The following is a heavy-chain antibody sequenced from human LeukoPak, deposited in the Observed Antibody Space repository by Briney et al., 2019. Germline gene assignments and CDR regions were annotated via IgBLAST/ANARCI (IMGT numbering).Heavy chain of an antibody. V-gene: IGHV3-23*01. CDR3: AKELVPYSNSEFDH. CDR2: ISASGGRT. CDR1: GFTFSSYG. Sequence: GGSLRLSCAASGFTFSSYGMHWVRRAPGKGLEWVSSISASGGRTYYADSVRGRFTISRDNSKNTLYLQMNNLRAEDTAVYYCAKELVPYSNSEFDHWGQGTLVTVSS. J-gene: IGHJ4*02. D-gene: IGHD4-11*01.